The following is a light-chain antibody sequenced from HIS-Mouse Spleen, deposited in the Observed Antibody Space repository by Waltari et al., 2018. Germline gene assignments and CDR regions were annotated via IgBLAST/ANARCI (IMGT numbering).Light chain of an antibody. CDR3: QVWDSSSDHVV. Sequence: SYVLTQPPSVSVAPGKTARITCGGNNIGSKRVHWYRQKPGQAPVMVVYDDGDRPSGIPGRFSGSNAWNTATLTISRVEAGDAADSSCQVWDSSSDHVVFGGGTKLTVL. CDR2: DDG. J-gene: IGLJ2*01. CDR1: NIGSKR. V-gene: IGLV3-21*03.